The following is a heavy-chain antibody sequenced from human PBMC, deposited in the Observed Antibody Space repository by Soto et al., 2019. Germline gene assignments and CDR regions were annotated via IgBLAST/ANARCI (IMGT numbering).Heavy chain of an antibody. CDR1: GDTFSSYA. CDR3: ARRRYCGYDCYHKHYYGMDV. Sequence: QVQLVQSGAELKKTGSSVKVSCRASGDTFSSYAVNWVRQAPGRGLEWMGRIITVLGTTDYAQNFKGRLTITAEKSTKTXYXELSSLRSEDTAVYYCARRRYCGYDCYHKHYYGMDVWGQGTTVTVAS. J-gene: IGHJ6*02. D-gene: IGHD2-21*01. V-gene: IGHV1-69*08. CDR2: IITVLGTT.